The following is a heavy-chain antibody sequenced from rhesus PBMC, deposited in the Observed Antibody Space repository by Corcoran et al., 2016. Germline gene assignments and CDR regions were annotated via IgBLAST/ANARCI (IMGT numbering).Heavy chain of an antibody. CDR1: GGSISGGYG. J-gene: IGHJ5-2*02. CDR3: ARDLPPDYNFWSGYYTGDEGSLDV. D-gene: IGHD3-3*01. Sequence: QVQLQESGPGLLKPSETLSLTCAVSGGSISGGYGWGWIRQPPGKGLEWIGSIYSSSGNTYYNPSLKSRVNISSDTSKNQFSLKLSSVTAADTAVYYCARDLPPDYNFWSGYYTGDEGSLDVWGRGVLVTVSS. CDR2: IYSSSGNT. V-gene: IGHV4S7*01.